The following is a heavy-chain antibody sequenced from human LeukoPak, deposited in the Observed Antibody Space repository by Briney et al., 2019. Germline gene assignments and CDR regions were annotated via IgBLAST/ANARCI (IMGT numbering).Heavy chain of an antibody. D-gene: IGHD2-15*01. Sequence: GASVKVSCKASGYTFTGYYMHWVRLAPGQGLEWMGRINPNTGGANYAQNFQGRVTMTRDTSTSTAYMDLRRLTSDDTAIYYCAITYSNNAFDVWGQGTVVTVSS. CDR2: INPNTGGA. CDR3: AITYSNNAFDV. CDR1: GYTFTGYY. J-gene: IGHJ3*01. V-gene: IGHV1-2*06.